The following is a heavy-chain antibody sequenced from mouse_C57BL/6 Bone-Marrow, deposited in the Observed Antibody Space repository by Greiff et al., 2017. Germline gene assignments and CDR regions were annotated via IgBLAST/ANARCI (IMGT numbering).Heavy chain of an antibody. CDR2: IDPANGNT. J-gene: IGHJ4*01. Sequence: VQLKESVAELVRPGASVKLSCTASGFNIKNTYMHWVKQRPEQGLEWIGKIDPANGNTKYAPTFPGKATITADTSSTPAYLQLRSLTSEDTAIYYCARRGVKGRAMDYWGQGTSVTVSS. CDR1: GFNIKNTY. CDR3: ARRGVKGRAMDY. D-gene: IGHD2-2*01. V-gene: IGHV14-3*01.